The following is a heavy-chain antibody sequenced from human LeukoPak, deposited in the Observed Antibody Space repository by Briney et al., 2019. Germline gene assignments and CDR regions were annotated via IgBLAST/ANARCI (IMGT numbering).Heavy chain of an antibody. V-gene: IGHV3-30*04. CDR2: ISYDGSNK. CDR3: AKRRYDSSGHFDS. Sequence: GGSLRLSCAASGFTFSSYAMHWVRQAPGKGLEWVAVISYDGSNKYYADSVKGRFTISKDNSKNTLYMRMNSLRTEDTAIYYCAKRRYDSSGHFDSWGQGTLVTVSS. CDR1: GFTFSSYA. D-gene: IGHD3-22*01. J-gene: IGHJ4*02.